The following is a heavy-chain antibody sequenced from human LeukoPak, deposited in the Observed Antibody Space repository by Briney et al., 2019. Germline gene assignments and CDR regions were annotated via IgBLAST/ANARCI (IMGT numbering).Heavy chain of an antibody. V-gene: IGHV3-9*01. Sequence: PGGSLRLSCAASGFTFDDYAMHWVRQTPGKGLEWVSTISWNSGRIVYADSVKGRFTISRDNAKNSLYLQMNSLRPEDTALYYCAKDHYYGSGSYYTFDCWGQGTLVTVSS. CDR3: AKDHYYGSGSYYTFDC. CDR2: ISWNSGRI. D-gene: IGHD3-10*01. CDR1: GFTFDDYA. J-gene: IGHJ4*02.